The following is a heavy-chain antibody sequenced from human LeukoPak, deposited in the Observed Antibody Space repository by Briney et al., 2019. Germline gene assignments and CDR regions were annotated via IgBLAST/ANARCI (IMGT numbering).Heavy chain of an antibody. CDR2: IWFDGSNK. D-gene: IGHD2-2*01. V-gene: IGHV3-33*01. CDR3: AREILVPAAIGAHGFDY. J-gene: IGHJ4*02. CDR1: GFIFNSYG. Sequence: GGSLRLSCSASGFIFNSYGMHWVRQAPGEGLEWVAVIWFDGSNKLYADSVKGRFTISRDNSKNTLSLRMNSLRAEDTAVYYCAREILVPAAIGAHGFDYWGQGILVTVSS.